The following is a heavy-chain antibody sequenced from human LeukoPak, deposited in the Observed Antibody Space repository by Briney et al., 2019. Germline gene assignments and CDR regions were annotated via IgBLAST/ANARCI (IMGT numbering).Heavy chain of an antibody. Sequence: PGGSLRLSCAASGFXFSSYWMSWVRQAPGKGLEWVADIKQDGSEKYYVDSVKGRFTISRDNARNSLYLQMNILRAEDTAVYYCARDRAYYDILTGYYFDYWGQGTLVTVSS. D-gene: IGHD3-9*01. V-gene: IGHV3-7*04. J-gene: IGHJ4*02. CDR2: IKQDGSEK. CDR1: GFXFSSYW. CDR3: ARDRAYYDILTGYYFDY.